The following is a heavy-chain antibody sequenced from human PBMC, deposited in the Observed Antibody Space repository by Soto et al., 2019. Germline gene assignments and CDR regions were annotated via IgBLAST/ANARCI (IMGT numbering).Heavy chain of an antibody. D-gene: IGHD3-3*01. CDR3: ATRPTIFGVVIIRDDAFDI. CDR1: GYTLTELS. Sequence: ASVKVSCKVSGYTLTELSMHWVRQAPGKGLEWMGGFDPEDGETIYAQKFQGRVTMTEDTSTDTAYMELSSLRSEDTAVYYCATRPTIFGVVIIRDDAFDIWGQGTMVTVSS. CDR2: FDPEDGET. J-gene: IGHJ3*02. V-gene: IGHV1-24*01.